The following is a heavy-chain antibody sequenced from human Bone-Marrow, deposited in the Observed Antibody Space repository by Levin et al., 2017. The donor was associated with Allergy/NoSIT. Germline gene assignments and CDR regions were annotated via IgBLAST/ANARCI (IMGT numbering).Heavy chain of an antibody. CDR3: ARDDGVAGEDF. CDR1: GYSFTGYH. V-gene: IGHV1-2*02. Sequence: PVASVKVSCKASGYSFTGYHIHWVRQAPGQGLEWMGWINPNSGGTIYARKFQGRVTLTRDMSINTAYMEMSSLRSDDTAMYYCARDDGVAGEDFWGQGTLVTVSS. CDR2: INPNSGGT. J-gene: IGHJ4*02. D-gene: IGHD6-13*01.